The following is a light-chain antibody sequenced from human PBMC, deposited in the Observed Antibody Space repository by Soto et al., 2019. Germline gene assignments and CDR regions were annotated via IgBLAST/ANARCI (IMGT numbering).Light chain of an antibody. CDR2: DAS. CDR3: QQRSKWPST. J-gene: IGKJ4*01. CDR1: QSVSSY. V-gene: IGKV3-11*01. Sequence: EIVLTQSPVTLSLSPGERATLSCRASQSVSSYLAWYQQKPGQAPRLLIYDASKSATGIPARFSGSGSGTDFTLTISSLEPEDFAVYYCQQRSKWPSTFGGGTKVEIK.